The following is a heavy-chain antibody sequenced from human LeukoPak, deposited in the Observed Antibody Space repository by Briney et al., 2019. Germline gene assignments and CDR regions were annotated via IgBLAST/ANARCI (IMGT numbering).Heavy chain of an antibody. Sequence: GGSLRLSCAASGFTFSDYYMSWLPQAPGKGLEWVSYLSSSGSTIYYADHVKGRFTISRDNAKNPLYLQMNSLRAQDTSVYYCARVLLADGYKEMAVVGYFDYWGQGTLVTVSS. CDR1: GFTFSDYY. J-gene: IGHJ4*02. CDR3: ARVLLADGYKEMAVVGYFDY. CDR2: LSSSGSTI. D-gene: IGHD5-24*01. V-gene: IGHV3-11*04.